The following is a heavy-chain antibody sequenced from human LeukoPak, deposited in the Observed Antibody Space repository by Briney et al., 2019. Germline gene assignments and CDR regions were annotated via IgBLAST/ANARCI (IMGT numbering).Heavy chain of an antibody. CDR1: GFTFSSYA. D-gene: IGHD2-15*01. CDR3: AVSTPYFDY. V-gene: IGHV3-23*01. Sequence: PGGSLRLSCAASGFTFSSYAMSWVRQAPGKGLEWVSAISGSGGTRYYADSVKGRFTISRDNSKNTLYMQMNNPRAEDTAVYYCAVSTPYFDYWGQGTLVTVSS. CDR2: ISGSGGTR. J-gene: IGHJ4*02.